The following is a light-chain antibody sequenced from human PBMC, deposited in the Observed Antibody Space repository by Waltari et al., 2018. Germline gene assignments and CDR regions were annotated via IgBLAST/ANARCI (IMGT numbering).Light chain of an antibody. CDR3: QQYVNYWT. Sequence: DIQMTLSPSTLSASVGDRVTITCRASQSVNRWLAWYLQKPGKAPELLIYETSNLESGVPSRFSGSGSGKEFTLTISSLQPDDFGTYYCQQYVNYWTFGQGTKVEIK. J-gene: IGKJ1*01. CDR1: QSVNRW. V-gene: IGKV1-5*03. CDR2: ETS.